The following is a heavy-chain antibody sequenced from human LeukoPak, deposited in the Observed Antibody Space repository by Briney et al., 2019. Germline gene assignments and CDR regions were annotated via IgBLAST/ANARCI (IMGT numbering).Heavy chain of an antibody. Sequence: ASVKVSCKASGYTFTSYYMHWVRQAPGQGLEWMGIINPSGGSTSYAQKFQGRVTMTRDTSTSTVYMELSSLRPEDTAVYYCARGLQGSGSYHRYRSYYFDYWGQGTLVTVSS. CDR2: INPSGGST. D-gene: IGHD3-10*01. V-gene: IGHV1-46*01. J-gene: IGHJ4*02. CDR1: GYTFTSYY. CDR3: ARGLQGSGSYHRYRSYYFDY.